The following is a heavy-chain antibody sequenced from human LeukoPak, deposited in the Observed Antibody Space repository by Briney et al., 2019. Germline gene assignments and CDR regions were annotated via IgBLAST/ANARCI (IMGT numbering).Heavy chain of an antibody. CDR1: GFTVSSRY. D-gene: IGHD2-15*01. J-gene: IGHJ4*02. V-gene: IGHV3-53*01. CDR2: IRSGGST. Sequence: GGSLRLSCAASGFTVSSRYMSWVRQAPGKGLEWVSVIRSGGSTHYADSVKGRFTISRDNSKDLLYLQMDSLRAEDTAVYYCVKLSSGSGSCFGFDSWGLGTLVTVSS. CDR3: VKLSSGSGSCFGFDS.